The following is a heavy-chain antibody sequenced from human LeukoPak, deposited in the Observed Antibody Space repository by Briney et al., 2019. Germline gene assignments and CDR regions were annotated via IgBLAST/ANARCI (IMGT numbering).Heavy chain of an antibody. D-gene: IGHD3-22*01. V-gene: IGHV5-51*01. J-gene: IGHJ3*02. Sequence: GESLKISCKGSGYSFTSYWIGWVRQMAGKGLEWMGIIYPGDSDTRYSPSFQGQVTISADKSIGTAYLQWSSLKASDTAMYYCARRFDSSGYPENDAFDIWGQGTMVTVSS. CDR3: ARRFDSSGYPENDAFDI. CDR1: GYSFTSYW. CDR2: IYPGDSDT.